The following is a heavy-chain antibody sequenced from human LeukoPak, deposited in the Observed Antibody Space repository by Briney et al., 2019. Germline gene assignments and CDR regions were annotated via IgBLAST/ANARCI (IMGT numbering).Heavy chain of an antibody. CDR2: IYHSGST. J-gene: IGHJ5*02. CDR1: GYSISSGYY. Sequence: SETLSLTCTVSGYSISSGYYWGWIRQPPGKGLEWIGSIYHSGSTYYNPSLKSRVTISVDTSKNQFSLKLSSVTAADTAVYYCARGGDIVLMVYAQNWFDPWGQGTLVTVSS. CDR3: ARGGDIVLMVYAQNWFDP. D-gene: IGHD2-8*01. V-gene: IGHV4-38-2*02.